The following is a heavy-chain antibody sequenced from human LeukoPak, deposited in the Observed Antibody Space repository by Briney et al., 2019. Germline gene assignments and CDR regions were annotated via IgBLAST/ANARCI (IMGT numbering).Heavy chain of an antibody. CDR1: SGSISSYY. V-gene: IGHV4-59*01. J-gene: IGHJ4*02. Sequence: SETLSLTCTVSSGSISSYYWNWIRQPPGKGLEWIGYIYYSGGTNYNPSLKSRVSISLDTSKNHFSLKLSSVTAADTAVYYCARSAGDSSGWTFNYWGQGTLVTVSS. CDR2: IYYSGGT. CDR3: ARSAGDSSGWTFNY. D-gene: IGHD6-19*01.